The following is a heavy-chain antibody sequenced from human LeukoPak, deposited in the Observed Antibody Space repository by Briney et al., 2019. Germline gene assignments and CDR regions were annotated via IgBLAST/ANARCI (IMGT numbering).Heavy chain of an antibody. Sequence: ASVKVSCKASGYTFTSYGISWVRQAPGQGLQWMGWISAYNGNTDYAQKFQGRVTMTTDTSTSTAYMELRSLRSDDTAVYYCARDDFGLDTAMVTDGYFDYWGQGTLVTVSS. CDR3: ARDDFGLDTAMVTDGYFDY. J-gene: IGHJ4*02. D-gene: IGHD5-18*01. CDR1: GYTFTSYG. CDR2: ISAYNGNT. V-gene: IGHV1-18*01.